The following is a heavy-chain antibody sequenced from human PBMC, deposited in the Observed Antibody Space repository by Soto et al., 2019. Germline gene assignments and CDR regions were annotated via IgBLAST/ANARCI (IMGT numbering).Heavy chain of an antibody. CDR1: GYTFTSYG. V-gene: IGHV1-18*01. Sequence: APVKVSCKASGYTFTSYGISWVRQAPGQGLEWMGWISAYNGNTNYAQKLQGRVTMTTDTSTSTAYMELRSLRSDDTAVYYCARYCSGGSCYGTGAFDIWGQGTMVTVSS. J-gene: IGHJ3*02. CDR3: ARYCSGGSCYGTGAFDI. D-gene: IGHD2-15*01. CDR2: ISAYNGNT.